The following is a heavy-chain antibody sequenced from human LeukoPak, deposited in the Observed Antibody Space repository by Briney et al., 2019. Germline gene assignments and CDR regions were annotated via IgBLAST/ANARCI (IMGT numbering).Heavy chain of an antibody. CDR1: GFTFSSYA. CDR3: ARRGFDWLSLDY. D-gene: IGHD3-9*01. CDR2: ISYDGSNK. J-gene: IGHJ4*02. Sequence: AGSLRLSGAASGFTFSSYAMHWVRQAPGKGLEWVAVISYDGSNKYYADSVKGPFTISRDNSKNTLYLQMNSLRAEDTAVYYCARRGFDWLSLDYWGQGTLVTVSS. V-gene: IGHV3-30-3*01.